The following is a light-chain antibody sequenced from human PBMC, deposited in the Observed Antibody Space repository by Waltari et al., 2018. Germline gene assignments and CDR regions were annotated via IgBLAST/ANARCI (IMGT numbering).Light chain of an antibody. CDR1: QHIKTW. V-gene: IGKV1D-16*01. Sequence: DIRVTQSPSSLSASVGDTVTITCRASQHIKTWLAWFQQKPQRAPKSLIYAASVLHTGVPSRFSGSLSGPNFTLTITDLQPEDFGTYYCQQYDTYPITFGQGTRLDI. CDR3: QQYDTYPIT. CDR2: AAS. J-gene: IGKJ5*01.